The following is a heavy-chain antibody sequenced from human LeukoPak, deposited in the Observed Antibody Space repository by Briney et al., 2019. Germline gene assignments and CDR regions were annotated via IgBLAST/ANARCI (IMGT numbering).Heavy chain of an antibody. CDR3: ARETSVPAANFDY. Sequence: PSETLSLTCTVSGYSISSGYYWGWIRQPPGKGLEWIGSIYHSGSTYYNPSLKSRVTISVDTSKNQFSLKLSSVTAADTAVYYCARETSVPAANFDYWGQGTLVTVSS. J-gene: IGHJ4*02. D-gene: IGHD2-2*01. CDR1: GYSISSGYY. CDR2: IYHSGST. V-gene: IGHV4-38-2*02.